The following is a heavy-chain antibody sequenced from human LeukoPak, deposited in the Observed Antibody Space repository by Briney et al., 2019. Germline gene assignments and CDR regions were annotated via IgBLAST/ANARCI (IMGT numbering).Heavy chain of an antibody. CDR2: INPSGGST. CDR3: ARAGPMVYAIWGWFDP. J-gene: IGHJ5*02. D-gene: IGHD2-8*01. Sequence: ASVKVSCKASGYTFTSYYMHWVRQAPGQGLEGMGIINPSGGSTSYAQKFQGRVTMTRDTSTSTVYMELSSLRSEDTAVYYCARAGPMVYAIWGWFDPWGQGTLVTVSS. CDR1: GYTFTSYY. V-gene: IGHV1-46*01.